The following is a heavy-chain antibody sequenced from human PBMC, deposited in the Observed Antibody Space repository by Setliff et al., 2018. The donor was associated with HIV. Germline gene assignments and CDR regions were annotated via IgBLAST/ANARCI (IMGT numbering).Heavy chain of an antibody. CDR1: GYTFTSYA. J-gene: IGHJ4*02. Sequence: ASVKVSCKASGYTFTSYAMHWVRQAPGQRLEWMGWIHAGNGYTKYSQKFQGRVTFTRDTSASAAYMDLSSLRSEDTAVYYCARIWGIPPLYYFDYWGQGTLGTVS. D-gene: IGHD3-16*01. CDR2: IHAGNGYT. V-gene: IGHV1-3*01. CDR3: ARIWGIPPLYYFDY.